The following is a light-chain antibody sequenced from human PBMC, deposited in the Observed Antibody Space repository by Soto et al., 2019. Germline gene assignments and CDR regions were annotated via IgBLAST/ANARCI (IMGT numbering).Light chain of an antibody. Sequence: EIVLTQSPGTLSLSPGERATLACRASQSVSSSYLAWYQQKPGQAPRLLIYGASSRATGIPDRFSGSGSGTDFTLTISRLEPEDFAVYYCQQYGGSPLTFGGGTKVXIK. J-gene: IGKJ4*01. CDR1: QSVSSSY. CDR3: QQYGGSPLT. CDR2: GAS. V-gene: IGKV3-20*01.